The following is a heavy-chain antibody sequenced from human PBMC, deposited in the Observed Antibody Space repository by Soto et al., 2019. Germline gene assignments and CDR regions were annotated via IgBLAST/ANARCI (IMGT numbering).Heavy chain of an antibody. CDR1: GFTVSSNY. J-gene: IGHJ6*02. D-gene: IGHD6-6*01. V-gene: IGHV3-53*01. CDR3: ARDKGGGSSSFYYYGMDV. CDR2: IYSGGST. Sequence: GSLRLGCAASGFTVSSNYMRWVREAPGKGLEWVSVIYSGGSTYYADSVKGRFTISRDNSKNTLYLQMNSLRAEDTAVYYCARDKGGGSSSFYYYGMDVWGQGTTVTVSS.